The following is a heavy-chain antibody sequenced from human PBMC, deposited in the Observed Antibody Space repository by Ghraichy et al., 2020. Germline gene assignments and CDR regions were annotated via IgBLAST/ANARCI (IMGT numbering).Heavy chain of an antibody. CDR2: IYYSGST. CDR3: ARDRPGSLYSSSWYYFDY. CDR1: GGSISSYY. Sequence: LSLTCTVSGGSISSYYWSWIRQPPGKGLEWIGYIYYSGSTNYNPSLKSRVTISVDTSKNQFSLKLSSVTAADTAVYYCARDRPGSLYSSSWYYFDYCGQGTLVTVSS. V-gene: IGHV4-59*01. D-gene: IGHD6-13*01. J-gene: IGHJ4*02.